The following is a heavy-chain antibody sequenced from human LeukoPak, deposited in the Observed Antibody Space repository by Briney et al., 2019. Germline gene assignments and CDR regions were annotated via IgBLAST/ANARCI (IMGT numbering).Heavy chain of an antibody. CDR3: ARDRREAVAGTYDY. CDR2: IYYSGST. V-gene: IGHV4-39*07. CDR1: GGSISSSSYY. Sequence: SEALSLTCTVSGGSISSSSYYWGWIRQPPGKGLEWIGSIYYSGSTYYNPSLKSRVTISVDTSKNQFSLKLSSVTAADTAVYYCARDRREAVAGTYDYWGQGTLVTVSS. D-gene: IGHD6-19*01. J-gene: IGHJ4*02.